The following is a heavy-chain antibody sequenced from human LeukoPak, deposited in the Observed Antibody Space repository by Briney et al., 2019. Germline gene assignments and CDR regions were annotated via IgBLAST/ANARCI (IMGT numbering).Heavy chain of an antibody. CDR2: IYHSGST. Sequence: SETLSLTCTVSGASISSYYWTWIRQPPGKGLEWIGYIYHSGSTNYNPSLKSRVTISVDTSKNQFSLRLSSVTAADTAVYYCARTPVRFGELRYFDYWGQGTLVTVSS. CDR3: ARTPVRFGELRYFDY. V-gene: IGHV4-59*01. J-gene: IGHJ4*02. D-gene: IGHD3-16*01. CDR1: GASISSYY.